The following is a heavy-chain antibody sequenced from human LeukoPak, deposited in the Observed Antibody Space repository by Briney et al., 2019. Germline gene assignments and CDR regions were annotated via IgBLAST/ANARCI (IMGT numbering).Heavy chain of an antibody. V-gene: IGHV4-30-4*08. D-gene: IGHD5-18*01. Sequence: SETLSLTCTVSGGSISSGDYYWSWIRQPPGRGLEWIGYIYYSGSTYYNPSLKSRVTISVDTSKNQFSLKLSSVTAADTAVYYCASDTAMVTDYYYMDVWGKGTTVTVSS. CDR2: IYYSGST. CDR1: GGSISSGDYY. J-gene: IGHJ6*03. CDR3: ASDTAMVTDYYYMDV.